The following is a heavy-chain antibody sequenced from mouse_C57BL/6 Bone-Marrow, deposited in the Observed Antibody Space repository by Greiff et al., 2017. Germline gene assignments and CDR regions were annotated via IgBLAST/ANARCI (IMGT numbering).Heavy chain of an antibody. CDR3: ARYATGRFSYYFDY. J-gene: IGHJ2*01. V-gene: IGHV1-56*01. CDR2: IFPGSGST. Sequence: QVQLQQSGPELVRPGASVKISCKAPGYTFTSHWMQWVRQRPGQGLEWIGEIFPGSGSTYYNEKFKGKATFTADTSSNTAYMQLSSLTTEDSAIYYCARYATGRFSYYFDYWGQGTTLTVSS. D-gene: IGHD1-1*01. CDR1: GYTFTSHW.